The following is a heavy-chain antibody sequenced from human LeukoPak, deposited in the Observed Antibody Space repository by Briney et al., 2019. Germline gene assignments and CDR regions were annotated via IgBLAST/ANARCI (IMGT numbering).Heavy chain of an antibody. V-gene: IGHV5-51*01. CDR3: ARQGGYSGYDPYYFDY. CDR1: GYNFTSYW. Sequence: GESLKISCKGSGYNFTSYWIGWVRQMPGKGLEWMGIIYPGDSDTRYSPSFQGQVTISADKSISTAYLQWSSLKASDTAMYYCARQGGYSGYDPYYFDYWGQGTLVTVSS. J-gene: IGHJ4*02. CDR2: IYPGDSDT. D-gene: IGHD5-12*01.